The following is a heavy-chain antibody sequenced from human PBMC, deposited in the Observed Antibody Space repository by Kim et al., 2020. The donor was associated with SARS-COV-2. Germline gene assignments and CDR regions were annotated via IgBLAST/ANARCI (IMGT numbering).Heavy chain of an antibody. Sequence: ASVKVSCKASGYTFTSYAMHWVRQAPGQRLEWMGWINAGNGNTKYSQKFQGRVTITRDTSASTAYMELSSLRSEDTAVYYCARASIAVAMTDYWGQGTLVTVSS. J-gene: IGHJ4*02. V-gene: IGHV1-3*01. CDR3: ARASIAVAMTDY. D-gene: IGHD6-19*01. CDR2: INAGNGNT. CDR1: GYTFTSYA.